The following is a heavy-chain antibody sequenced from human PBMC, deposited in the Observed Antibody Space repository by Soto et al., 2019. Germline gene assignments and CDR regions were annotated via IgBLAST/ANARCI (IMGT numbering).Heavy chain of an antibody. J-gene: IGHJ4*02. Sequence: QVQLVQSGAEVKKPGASVKISCKASGYNFTIYHIHWVRQAPGRGLEWMGVINPSDEGTRDAQKFQGRVTMTRDTATRTVYMELSSLSSDDTAFYYCARDVQVCGSGRCYAEAPGFWGQGTLVSVSS. CDR2: INPSDEGT. CDR3: ARDVQVCGSGRCYAEAPGF. D-gene: IGHD2-2*01. CDR1: GYNFTIYH. V-gene: IGHV1-46*03.